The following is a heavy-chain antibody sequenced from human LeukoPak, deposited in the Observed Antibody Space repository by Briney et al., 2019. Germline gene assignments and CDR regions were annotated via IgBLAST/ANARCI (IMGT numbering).Heavy chain of an antibody. CDR2: ISGSGGST. V-gene: IGHV3-23*01. CDR3: AKDGWREPVGWDYFDY. D-gene: IGHD1-26*01. CDR1: GFTFSSSA. Sequence: GGSLRLSCAASGFTFSSSAMSWVRQAPGKGLEWVSAISGSGGSTYYADSVKGRFTISRDNSKNTLYLQMNSLRAEDTAVYYRAKDGWREPVGWDYFDYWGQGTLVTVSS. J-gene: IGHJ4*02.